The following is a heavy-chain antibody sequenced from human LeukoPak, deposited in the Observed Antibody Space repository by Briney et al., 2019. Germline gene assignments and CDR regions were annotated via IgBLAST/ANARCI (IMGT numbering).Heavy chain of an antibody. D-gene: IGHD2-21*01. CDR2: IIPILGIA. CDR3: ATRSRLGDFDI. Sequence: ASVKVSCKASGGTFSSYAISWVRQAPGQGLEWMGRIIPILGIANYAQKFQGRVTITADKSTSTAYMELSSLRSEDTAVYYCATRSRLGDFDIWGQGTMVTVSS. V-gene: IGHV1-69*04. J-gene: IGHJ3*02. CDR1: GGTFSSYA.